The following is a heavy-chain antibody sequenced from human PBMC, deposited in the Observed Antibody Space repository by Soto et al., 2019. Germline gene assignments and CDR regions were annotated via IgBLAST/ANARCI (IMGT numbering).Heavy chain of an antibody. D-gene: IGHD2-8*01. J-gene: IGHJ4*02. CDR2: INAKNGGT. Sequence: QVQLVQSGPEVKKPGASVRVSCEASSFTFIDFYIHWLRQAPGQGLEWMGWINAKNGGTRYAEKFQDRVTLTRDRSVRTAYLELQRLRSDDTAVYYCARSHCTDGICYTEVIPSWGQGTLVTVS. CDR1: SFTFIDFY. CDR3: ARSHCTDGICYTEVIPS. V-gene: IGHV1-2*02.